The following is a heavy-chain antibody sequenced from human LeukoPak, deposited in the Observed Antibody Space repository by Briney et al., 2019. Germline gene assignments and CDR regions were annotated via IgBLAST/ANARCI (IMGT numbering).Heavy chain of an antibody. D-gene: IGHD2-15*01. CDR1: GGTFSGYV. J-gene: IGHJ4*02. CDR3: ARCSSGGCFFDF. Sequence: SVKVSCKASGGTFSGYVISWVRQAPGQGLEWMGGIIPMLNKANYAQKLQGRVTVTTDESTSTANMELRSPRSGGTAIYYCARCSSGGCFFDFWAQGTLVTVSS. CDR2: IIPMLNKA. V-gene: IGHV1-69*05.